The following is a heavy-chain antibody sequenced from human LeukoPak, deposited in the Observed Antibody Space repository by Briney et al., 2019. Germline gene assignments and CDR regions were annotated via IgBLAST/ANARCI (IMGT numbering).Heavy chain of an antibody. V-gene: IGHV3-30*18. CDR3: AKDLTPPRSYYYDSSGSSTPDY. D-gene: IGHD3-22*01. J-gene: IGHJ4*02. Sequence: GGSLRLSCAASGFTFSSYGMHWVRQAPGKGLEWVAVISYDGSNKYYADSVKGRFTISRDNSKNTLYLQMTSLRAEDTAVYYCAKDLTPPRSYYYDSSGSSTPDYWGQGTLVTVSS. CDR2: ISYDGSNK. CDR1: GFTFSSYG.